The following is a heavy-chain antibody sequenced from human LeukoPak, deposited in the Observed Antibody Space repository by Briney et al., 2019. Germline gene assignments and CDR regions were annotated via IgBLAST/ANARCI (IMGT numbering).Heavy chain of an antibody. Sequence: PSETLSLTCTVSGGSISSGSYYWSWIRQHPGKGLEWIGYIYYSGSTYYNPSLKSRVTISVDTSKNQFSLELSSVTAADTAVYYCARELSQGYFDYWGQGTLVTVSS. CDR1: GGSISSGSYY. CDR2: IYYSGST. J-gene: IGHJ4*02. V-gene: IGHV4-31*03. CDR3: ARELSQGYFDY.